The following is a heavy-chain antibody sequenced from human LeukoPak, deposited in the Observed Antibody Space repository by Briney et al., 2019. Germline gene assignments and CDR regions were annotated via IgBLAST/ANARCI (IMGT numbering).Heavy chain of an antibody. Sequence: GGSLRLSCAASGFTFSSYVMSWVRQAPGKGLEWVSAISGSGGSTYYTDSVKGRFTISRDNSKNTLYLQMNSLRPEDTAVYYCAKTTGDILTGYQFDYWGQGTLVTVSS. D-gene: IGHD3-9*01. V-gene: IGHV3-23*01. CDR2: ISGSGGST. CDR1: GFTFSSYV. CDR3: AKTTGDILTGYQFDY. J-gene: IGHJ4*02.